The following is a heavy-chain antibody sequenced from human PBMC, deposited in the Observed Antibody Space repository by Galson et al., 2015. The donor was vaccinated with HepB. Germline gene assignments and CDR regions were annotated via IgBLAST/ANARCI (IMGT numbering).Heavy chain of an antibody. Sequence: SLRLSCAASGFTFSSYAMHWVRQAPGKGLEYVSAISSNGGSTYYANSVKGRFTISRDNSKNTVHLQMGSLRAEDMAVYYCARVSDGYSSGSGQQGGRYYFDYWGQGTLVTVSS. D-gene: IGHD6-19*01. CDR2: ISSNGGST. J-gene: IGHJ4*02. V-gene: IGHV3-64*01. CDR1: GFTFSSYA. CDR3: ARVSDGYSSGSGQQGGRYYFDY.